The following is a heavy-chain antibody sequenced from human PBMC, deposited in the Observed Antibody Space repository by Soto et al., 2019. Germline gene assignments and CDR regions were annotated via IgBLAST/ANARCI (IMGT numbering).Heavy chain of an antibody. CDR1: GFTFSSYW. Sequence: EVQLVESGGGLVQPGGSLRLSCAASGFTFSSYWMSWVRQAPGKGLEWVANIKQDGGKKYYVDSVKGRLTISRDNAKKSLYLQMDSLRAEDTAMYYCAKYMGYSNNWDDAFDIWGQGTMVTVSS. V-gene: IGHV3-7*01. D-gene: IGHD6-13*01. CDR2: IKQDGGKK. CDR3: AKYMGYSNNWDDAFDI. J-gene: IGHJ3*02.